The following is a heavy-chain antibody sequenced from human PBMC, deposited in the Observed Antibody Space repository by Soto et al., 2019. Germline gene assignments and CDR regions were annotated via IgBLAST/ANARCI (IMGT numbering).Heavy chain of an antibody. V-gene: IGHV3-48*02. CDR1: GFTFSSYS. J-gene: IGHJ3*02. CDR3: ARAYYGMGDAFDI. Sequence: RLSCAAPGFTFSSYSMNWVRQAPGKGLEWVSYISSSSSTIYYADSVKGRFTISRDNAKNSLYLQMNSLRDEDTAVYYCARAYYGMGDAFDIWGQGTMVTVSS. D-gene: IGHD3-10*01. CDR2: ISSSSSTI.